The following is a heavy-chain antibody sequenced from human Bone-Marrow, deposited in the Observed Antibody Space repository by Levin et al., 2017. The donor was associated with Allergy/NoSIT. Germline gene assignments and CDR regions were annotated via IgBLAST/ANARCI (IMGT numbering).Heavy chain of an antibody. CDR3: ARPHSTSSV. CDR1: GLSFSRYA. CDR2: LSGDGNNK. J-gene: IGHJ4*02. V-gene: IGHV3-30-3*01. D-gene: IGHD6-6*01. Sequence: GGSLRLSCEASGLSFSRYAFHWVRQAPGKGLEWVTGLSGDGNNKFYADSVKGRFTISRDNSKNTLFLQMNSLRIEDTAVYYCARPHSTSSVWGQGTLVTVSS.